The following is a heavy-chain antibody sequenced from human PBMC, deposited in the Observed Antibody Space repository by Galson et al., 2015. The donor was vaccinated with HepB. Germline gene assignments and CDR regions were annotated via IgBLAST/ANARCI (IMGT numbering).Heavy chain of an antibody. D-gene: IGHD2-2*01. J-gene: IGHJ4*02. CDR3: ARSGEFCSRISCYPDPHFDH. CDR2: IWYDGSNK. V-gene: IGHV3-33*07. Sequence: SLRLSCAASGFTFTNYGMYWVRQAPGKGLEWVALIWYDGSNKYYADSVKGRFTISRDNSKNTLYLQMNSLRVEDTAVYYCARSGEFCSRISCYPDPHFDHWGQGTQVTVSS. CDR1: GFTFTNYG.